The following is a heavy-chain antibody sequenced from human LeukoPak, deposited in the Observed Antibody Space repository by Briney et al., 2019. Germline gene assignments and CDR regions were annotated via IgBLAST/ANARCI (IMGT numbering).Heavy chain of an antibody. CDR3: ARAHSRNYYYYGMDV. V-gene: IGHV1-69*13. D-gene: IGHD2-15*01. CDR1: GGTFSSYA. J-gene: IGHJ6*02. Sequence: ASVKVSCKASGGTFSSYAISWVRQAPGQGLEWMGGIIPIFGTANYAQKFQGRVTIAADGSTSTVYMELSSLRSEDTAVYYCARAHSRNYYYYGMDVWGQGTTVTVSS. CDR2: IIPIFGTA.